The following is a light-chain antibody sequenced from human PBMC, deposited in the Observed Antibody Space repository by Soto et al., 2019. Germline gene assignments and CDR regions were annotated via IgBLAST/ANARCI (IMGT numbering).Light chain of an antibody. Sequence: QSVLTQPPSVSGAPGQRVTISCTGSHSNIGAGYDVHWYQQLPGTAPKLLIYGNSNRPSGVPDRFSGSKSGTSASLAITGLLAEDEADYYCQSYDSSLSGWVFGGGTKLTVL. J-gene: IGLJ3*02. V-gene: IGLV1-40*01. CDR3: QSYDSSLSGWV. CDR1: HSNIGAGYD. CDR2: GNS.